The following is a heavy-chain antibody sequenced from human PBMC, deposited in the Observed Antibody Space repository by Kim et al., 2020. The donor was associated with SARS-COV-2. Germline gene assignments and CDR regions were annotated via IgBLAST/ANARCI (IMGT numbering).Heavy chain of an antibody. Sequence: GGSLRLSCAASGITFDDYAMHWVRQAPGKGLEWVSGISWNSGSIGDADSVKGRFTISRDNAKNSLYLQMNSLRAEDTALYYCAKDPRKRFLEWLLLGAFDIWGQGTMVTVSS. J-gene: IGHJ3*02. D-gene: IGHD3-3*01. CDR2: ISWNSGSI. V-gene: IGHV3-9*01. CDR1: GITFDDYA. CDR3: AKDPRKRFLEWLLLGAFDI.